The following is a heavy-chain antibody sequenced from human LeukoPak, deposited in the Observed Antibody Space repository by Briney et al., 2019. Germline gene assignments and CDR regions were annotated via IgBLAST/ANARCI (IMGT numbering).Heavy chain of an antibody. CDR1: GFRFSYHD. J-gene: IGHJ3*02. Sequence: GGSLRLSCAASGFRFSYHDMHWVRQAPGKGLEFVSSIGAAGAHTFYADSVKGRFTISRDNFQSTMYLQMDGLRPEDSAVYYCARELGGTKSGGFDIWGQGTVVTVSS. D-gene: IGHD1-14*01. V-gene: IGHV3-64*02. CDR2: IGAAGAHT. CDR3: ARELGGTKSGGFDI.